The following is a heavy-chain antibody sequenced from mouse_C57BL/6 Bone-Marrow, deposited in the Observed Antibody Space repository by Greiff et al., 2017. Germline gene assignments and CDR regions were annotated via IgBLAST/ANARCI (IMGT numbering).Heavy chain of an antibody. J-gene: IGHJ4*01. V-gene: IGHV1-64*01. CDR2: IHPNSGST. D-gene: IGHD2-1*01. Sequence: QVQLQQPGAELVKPGASVKLSCKASGYTFTSYWMHWVKQRPGQGLEWIGMIHPNSGSTNYNEKFKSKATLTVDKSSSTAYMQLSSLTSEDSAVYYCARWKTYGNYEMDYWGQGTSVTVSS. CDR3: ARWKTYGNYEMDY. CDR1: GYTFTSYW.